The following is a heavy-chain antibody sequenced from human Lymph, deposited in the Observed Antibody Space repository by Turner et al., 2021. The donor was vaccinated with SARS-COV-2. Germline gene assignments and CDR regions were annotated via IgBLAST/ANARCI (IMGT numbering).Heavy chain of an antibody. Sequence: QVQVVQSEAMVKKPWSSVKFFCKASGGTFSSYAINWVRPAPGQGLEWMGRIIPILGIANYAQKYQGRVTITADKVTSTAYMELSSLRSEYTAVYYCARGRLDSFGGGYYSWFDPWGQGTLVTVSS. CDR3: ARGRLDSFGGGYYSWFDP. V-gene: IGHV1-69*04. CDR1: GGTFSSYA. CDR2: IIPILGIA. D-gene: IGHD1-26*01. J-gene: IGHJ5*02.